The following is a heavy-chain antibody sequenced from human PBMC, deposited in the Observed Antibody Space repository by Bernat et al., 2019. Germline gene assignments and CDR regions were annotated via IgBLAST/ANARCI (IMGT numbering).Heavy chain of an antibody. CDR2: INPNSGGT. V-gene: IGHV1-2*02. J-gene: IGHJ6*02. CDR3: ARNSGSYRGYYYGMDV. D-gene: IGHD1-26*01. Sequence: WVRQAPGQGLEWMGWINPNSGGTNYAQKFQGRVTMTRDTSISTAYMELSRLRSDDTAVYYCARNSGSYRGYYYGMDVWGQGTTVTVSS.